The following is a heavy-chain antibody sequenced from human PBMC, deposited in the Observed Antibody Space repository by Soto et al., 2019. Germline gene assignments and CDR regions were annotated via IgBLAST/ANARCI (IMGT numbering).Heavy chain of an antibody. J-gene: IGHJ6*02. CDR3: AKGKITIFGVVIISYYGMDV. D-gene: IGHD3-3*01. V-gene: IGHV1-69*13. CDR1: GGTFSSYA. Sequence: SVKVSCKASGGTFSSYAISWVRQAPGQGLEWMGGIIPIFGTANYAQKFQGRVTITADESTSTAYMELSSLRSEDTAVYYCAKGKITIFGVVIISYYGMDVWGQGTTVTVSS. CDR2: IIPIFGTA.